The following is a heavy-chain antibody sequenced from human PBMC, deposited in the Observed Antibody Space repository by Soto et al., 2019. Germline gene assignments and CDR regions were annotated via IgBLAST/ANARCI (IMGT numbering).Heavy chain of an antibody. D-gene: IGHD3-10*01. CDR2: ISSSSSTI. CDR1: GFTFSSYS. CDR3: ARGVQPYGSDY. J-gene: IGHJ4*02. Sequence: EVQLVESGGGLVQPGGSQRLSCAASGFTFSSYSMNWVRQAPGKGLEWVSYISSSSSTIYYADSVKGRFTISRDNAKNSLYLQMNSLRAEDTAVYYCARGVQPYGSDYWGQGTLVTVSS. V-gene: IGHV3-48*01.